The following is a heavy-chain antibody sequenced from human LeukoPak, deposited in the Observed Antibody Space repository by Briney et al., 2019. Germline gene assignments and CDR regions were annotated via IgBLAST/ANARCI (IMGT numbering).Heavy chain of an antibody. CDR3: ARDLPLHGFDY. J-gene: IGHJ4*02. CDR2: IGTGGDT. V-gene: IGHV3-13*01. Sequence: GGSLRLSCAASGFTFSSYDLHWVRQATGKGLEWVSAIGTGGDTYYPGSVKGRFTISRENAKNSLYLQMNSLRAEDTAVYYCARDLPLHGFDYWGQGTLVTVSS. CDR1: GFTFSSYD.